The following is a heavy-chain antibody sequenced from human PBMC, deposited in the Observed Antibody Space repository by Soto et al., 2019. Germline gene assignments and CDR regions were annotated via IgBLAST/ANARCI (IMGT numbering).Heavy chain of an antibody. D-gene: IGHD6-13*01. CDR3: ARPALEYSSSWYWDY. J-gene: IGHJ4*02. Sequence: GGSLRLSCAASGFTFSSYWVSWVRQAPGKGLEWVANIKQDGSEKYYVDSVKGRFTISRDNAKNSLYLQMNSLRAEDTAVYYCARPALEYSSSWYWDYWGQGTLVTVSS. CDR2: IKQDGSEK. V-gene: IGHV3-7*01. CDR1: GFTFSSYW.